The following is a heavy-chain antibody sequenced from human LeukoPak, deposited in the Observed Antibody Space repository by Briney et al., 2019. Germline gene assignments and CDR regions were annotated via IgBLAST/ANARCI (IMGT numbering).Heavy chain of an antibody. CDR3: ARVDIVVVVAAALEY. D-gene: IGHD2-15*01. Sequence: SGGSLRLSCAASGFTFSSYAMSWVRQAPAKGLEWVSGISGTGGSTYYADSLKGRFTISRDNSKNTLYLQMNSLRAEDTAVYYCARVDIVVVVAAALEYWGQGTLVTVSS. V-gene: IGHV3-23*01. CDR2: ISGTGGST. CDR1: GFTFSSYA. J-gene: IGHJ4*02.